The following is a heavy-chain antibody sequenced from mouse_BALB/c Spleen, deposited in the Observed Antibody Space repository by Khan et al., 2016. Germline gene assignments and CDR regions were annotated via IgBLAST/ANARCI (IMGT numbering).Heavy chain of an antibody. J-gene: IGHJ4*01. CDR1: GYAFTNYL. Sequence: QVQLQQSGAELVRPGTSVKVSCKASGYAFTNYLIEWVKQRPGQGLEWIGVINPGSGGTNYNEKFKGKATLTADKSSSTAYMQLSSLTSDDSAVYFCANRDDYAMDYWGQGTSVTVSS. D-gene: IGHD2-14*01. V-gene: IGHV1-54*01. CDR3: ANRDDYAMDY. CDR2: INPGSGGT.